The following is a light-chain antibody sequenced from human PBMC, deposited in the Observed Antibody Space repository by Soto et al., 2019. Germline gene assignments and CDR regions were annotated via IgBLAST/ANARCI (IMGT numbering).Light chain of an antibody. CDR2: DAS. Sequence: EIVLTQSPATLSLSPGERATLSCRASQSVSSHLAWFQQRPGQAPSLLIYDASTRATGIPARFSGSGSGTDFTLTISSLEPEDFAVYYCQQRSKSITFGQGTRLDIK. CDR3: QQRSKSIT. J-gene: IGKJ5*01. CDR1: QSVSSH. V-gene: IGKV3-11*01.